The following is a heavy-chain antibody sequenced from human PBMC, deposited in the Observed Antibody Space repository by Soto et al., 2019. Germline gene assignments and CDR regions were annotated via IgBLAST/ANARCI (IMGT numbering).Heavy chain of an antibody. D-gene: IGHD3-10*01. CDR1: GGTFSSYA. Sequence: QVQLVQSGAEVKKPGSSVKVSCKASGGTFSSYAISWVRQAPGQGLEWMGGIIPIFGTANYAQKFQGRVTITADESTSTANMELSSLRSEDTAGYYCARGARASLWFGAQDYWGQGTLVTVSS. CDR3: ARGARASLWFGAQDY. J-gene: IGHJ4*02. CDR2: IIPIFGTA. V-gene: IGHV1-69*01.